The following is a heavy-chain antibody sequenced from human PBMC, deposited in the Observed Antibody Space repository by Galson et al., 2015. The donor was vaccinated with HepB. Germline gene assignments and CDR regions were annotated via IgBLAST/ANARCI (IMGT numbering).Heavy chain of an antibody. Sequence: LSLTCTVPGASINTNTYNWGWIRQPPGRGLEWVGTISFSGCTYSNPSLMSRVAISVDTSKNHFSLRLNSVTAADTAVYYSARHNSSAGLDYWGQGMLVAVSS. J-gene: IGHJ4*02. CDR1: GASINTNTYN. CDR3: ARHNSSAGLDY. D-gene: IGHD3-10*01. V-gene: IGHV4-39*01. CDR2: ISFSGCT.